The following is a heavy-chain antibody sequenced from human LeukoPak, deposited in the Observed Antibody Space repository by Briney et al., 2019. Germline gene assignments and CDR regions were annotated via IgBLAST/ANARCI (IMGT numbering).Heavy chain of an antibody. CDR1: GFSVTNFG. Sequence: GGSLRLSCAASGFSVTNFGIHWVRQAPGKGLEWLAVIAYGGSDKYYADSVKGRFTISRDNSENTVFLQLNSLRTEDTAVYYCAKDRAWLCIINAALNFWGQGTMVTVSS. J-gene: IGHJ3*01. V-gene: IGHV3-30*18. CDR3: AKDRAWLCIINAALNF. CDR2: IAYGGSDK. D-gene: IGHD2-8*02.